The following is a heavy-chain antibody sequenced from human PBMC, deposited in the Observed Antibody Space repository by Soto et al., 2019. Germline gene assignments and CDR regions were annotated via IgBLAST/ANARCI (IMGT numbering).Heavy chain of an antibody. V-gene: IGHV3-48*01. CDR3: ASDWFYMDV. CDR1: GFTFSSYP. CDR2: ISSTSSTI. Sequence: EVHLVESGGGLVQPGGSLRLSCAASGFTFSSYPMNWVRQAPGKGLEWVSYISSTSSTIYYADSVKGRFTISRDNAKNSLYLQMNSLRAEYTAVYYCASDWFYMDVWGKWTTVSVSS. D-gene: IGHD3-3*01. J-gene: IGHJ6*03.